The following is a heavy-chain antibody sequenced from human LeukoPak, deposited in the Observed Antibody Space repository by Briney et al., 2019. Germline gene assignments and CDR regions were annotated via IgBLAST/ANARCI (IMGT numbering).Heavy chain of an antibody. D-gene: IGHD2-2*01. Sequence: SQTLSLTCAISGDSVSTSSSAWNWIRQSPSRGLEWLGRTYYRSKWYNNYAPSVKSRITINPDTSKNQFSLQLNSVTPEDTAVYYCARGSSVPLYYFDSWGQGTLVTVSS. CDR1: GDSVSTSSSA. CDR3: ARGSSVPLYYFDS. V-gene: IGHV6-1*01. CDR2: TYYRSKWYN. J-gene: IGHJ4*02.